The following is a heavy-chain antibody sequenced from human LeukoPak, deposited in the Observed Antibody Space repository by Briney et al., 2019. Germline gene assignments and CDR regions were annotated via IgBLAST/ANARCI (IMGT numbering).Heavy chain of an antibody. CDR1: GFTFCSYE. Sequence: GGSLRLSCAASGFTFCSYEMNWVRQAPGKGLEWVSYISSSGSTIYYADSVKGRFTISRDNAKNSLYLQMNSLRAEDTAVYYCASLGDYDILTGRPPFDYWGQGTLVTVSS. CDR3: ASLGDYDILTGRPPFDY. D-gene: IGHD3-9*01. V-gene: IGHV3-48*03. CDR2: ISSSGSTI. J-gene: IGHJ4*02.